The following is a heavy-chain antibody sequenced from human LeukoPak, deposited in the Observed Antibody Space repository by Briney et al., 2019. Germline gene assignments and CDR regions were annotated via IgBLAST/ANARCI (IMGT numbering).Heavy chain of an antibody. CDR1: GFTFSSYW. J-gene: IGHJ6*02. Sequence: GGSLRLSRAASGFTFSSYWMSWVRQAPGKGLEWVANIKQDGSEKYYVDSVKGRLTISRENAKNSLYLQINSLRAEDTAVYYCAREERHCTRSMCAPPPMDVWGQGTTVTVSS. V-gene: IGHV3-7*01. CDR3: AREERHCTRSMCAPPPMDV. CDR2: IKQDGSEK. D-gene: IGHD2-8*01.